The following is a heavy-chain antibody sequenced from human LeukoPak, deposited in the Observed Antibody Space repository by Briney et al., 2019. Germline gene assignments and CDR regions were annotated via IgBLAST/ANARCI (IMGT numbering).Heavy chain of an antibody. CDR1: GYIFTSYY. CDR2: INPSSGST. V-gene: IGHV1-46*01. J-gene: IGHJ4*02. CDR3: ARKAGDHHFFYY. D-gene: IGHD7-27*01. Sequence: ASVKVSCKASGYIFTSYYMHWVRQAPGQGLEWMGIINPSSGSTSYAQKFQDRVKMTRDTSRSTVYMELSSLRSEDTAVYYCARKAGDHHFFYYLGQGTLVTVSS.